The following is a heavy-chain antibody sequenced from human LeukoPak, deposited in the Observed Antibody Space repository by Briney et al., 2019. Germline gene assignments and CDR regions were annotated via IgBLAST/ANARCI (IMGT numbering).Heavy chain of an antibody. V-gene: IGHV3-74*01. J-gene: IGHJ3*01. CDR3: ARDFKDRG. Sequence: PGGSLRLSCAASGFTFSSYWMHWVRQVPGKGLVWVSRIKTDGSSTSYADSVKGRFTISRDNAKNTLYLEMNDLRVEDTAVYYCARDFKDRGWGQGTMVTVSS. CDR2: IKTDGSST. CDR1: GFTFSSYW.